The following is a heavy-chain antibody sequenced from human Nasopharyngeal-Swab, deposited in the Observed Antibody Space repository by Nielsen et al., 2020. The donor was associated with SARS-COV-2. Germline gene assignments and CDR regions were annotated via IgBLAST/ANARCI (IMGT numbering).Heavy chain of an antibody. D-gene: IGHD4-23*01. CDR3: ARLQGGYNGGHWFDP. J-gene: IGHJ5*02. Sequence: WIRQPPGKGLEWIGYIYYSGSTNYNPSLKSRVTISLDTSKNQFSLKLTSVTAADMAVYYCARLQGGYNGGHWFDPWGQGTLVTVSS. CDR2: IYYSGST. V-gene: IGHV4-59*08.